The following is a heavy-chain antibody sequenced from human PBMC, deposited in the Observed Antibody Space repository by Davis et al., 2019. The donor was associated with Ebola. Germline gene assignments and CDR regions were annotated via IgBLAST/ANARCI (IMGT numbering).Heavy chain of an antibody. V-gene: IGHV4-39*07. D-gene: IGHD3-10*01. CDR1: GGSISSSSYY. CDR3: ARGGYYYGSGSYYTTIDY. CDR2: INHSGST. J-gene: IGHJ4*02. Sequence: SETLSLTCTVSGGSISSSSYYWSWIRQPPGKGLEWIGEINHSGSTNYNPSLKSRVTISVDTSKNQFSLKLSSVTAADTAVYYCARGGYYYGSGSYYTTIDYWGQGTLVTVSS.